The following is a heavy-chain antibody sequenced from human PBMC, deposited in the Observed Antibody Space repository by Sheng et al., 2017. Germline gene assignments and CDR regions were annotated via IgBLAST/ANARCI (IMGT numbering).Heavy chain of an antibody. J-gene: IGHJ4*02. CDR2: ISSSSSYR. CDR3: ARAQSGYYDILTGYYTARNFDY. CDR1: GFTFSTYS. D-gene: IGHD3-9*01. Sequence: EVQLVESGGGLVKPGGSLRLSCAASGFTFSTYSMNWVRQAPGKGLEWVSSISSSSSYRYYADSVKGRFTISRDDAKKSLYLQMNSLRVEDTAVYYCARAQSGYYDILTGYYTARNFDYWGQGALVIVSS. V-gene: IGHV3-21*01.